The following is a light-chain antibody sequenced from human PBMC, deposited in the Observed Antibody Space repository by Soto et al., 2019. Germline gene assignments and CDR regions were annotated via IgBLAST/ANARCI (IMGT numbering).Light chain of an antibody. V-gene: IGLV2-14*01. CDR1: SSDVGGYNY. CDR2: DVS. Sequence: QSALTQPASVSGSPGQSITISCTGTSSDVGGYNYVSWYQQNPGKAPKLMIYDVSNRPSGVSNRFSGSKSGNTASLTISGLQAEDEADYYCSSYTSSSTYYVFGTGTKVPS. CDR3: SSYTSSSTYYV. J-gene: IGLJ1*01.